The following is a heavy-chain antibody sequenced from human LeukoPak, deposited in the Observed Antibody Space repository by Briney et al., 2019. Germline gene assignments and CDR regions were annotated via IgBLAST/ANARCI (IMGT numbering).Heavy chain of an antibody. D-gene: IGHD3-10*01. CDR3: ARVDGSGSYPLDY. CDR1: GGSISISSYY. CDR2: IYYSGST. Sequence: SETLSLTCTVSGGSISISSYYWGWIRQPPGKGLEWIGSIYYSGSTYYNPSLKSRVTISVDTSKNQLSLKLSSVTAADTAVYYCARVDGSGSYPLDYWGQGTLVTVSS. V-gene: IGHV4-39*01. J-gene: IGHJ4*02.